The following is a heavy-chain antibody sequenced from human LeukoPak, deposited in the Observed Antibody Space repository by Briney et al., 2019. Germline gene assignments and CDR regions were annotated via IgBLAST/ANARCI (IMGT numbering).Heavy chain of an antibody. J-gene: IGHJ5*02. CDR1: GFTFSSYG. V-gene: IGHV3-30*18. CDR2: ISYDGSNK. Sequence: GGSLRLSCAASGFTFSSYGMHWVRQAPGKGLEWVAVISYDGSNKYYADSVKGRFTISRDNSKNTLYLQMNSLRAEDTAVYYCAKDHSLTTVTTGTHDPWGQGTLVTVSS. D-gene: IGHD4-11*01. CDR3: AKDHSLTTVTTGTHDP.